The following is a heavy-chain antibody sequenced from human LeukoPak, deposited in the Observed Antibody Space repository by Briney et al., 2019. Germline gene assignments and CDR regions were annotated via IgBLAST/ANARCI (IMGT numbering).Heavy chain of an antibody. Sequence: ASVKVSCKASGYTFTSYYMHWVRQAPGQGLEWMGIINPSGGSTSYAQKFQGRVTMTRDTSTSTAYMELRSLRSDDTAVYYCAGDRSIVGATIPGYWGQGTLVTVSS. V-gene: IGHV1-46*01. CDR1: GYTFTSYY. J-gene: IGHJ4*02. CDR2: INPSGGST. D-gene: IGHD1-26*01. CDR3: AGDRSIVGATIPGY.